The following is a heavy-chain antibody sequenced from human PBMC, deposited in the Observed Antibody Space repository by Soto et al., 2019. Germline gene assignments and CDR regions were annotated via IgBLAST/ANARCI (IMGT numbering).Heavy chain of an antibody. CDR3: ARAIGPTLFDY. J-gene: IGHJ4*02. CDR2: IGTTGDT. CDR1: GFTFSSYD. Sequence: EVQLVESGGGLVQPGGSLRLSCSASGFTFSSYDMHWVRQGTGKGLEWVSAIGTTGDTYYAGSVKGRFTISRENAKNSLYLQMNSQRAGDTAIYFCARAIGPTLFDYWGQGTLVTVSS. V-gene: IGHV3-13*04. D-gene: IGHD3-22*01.